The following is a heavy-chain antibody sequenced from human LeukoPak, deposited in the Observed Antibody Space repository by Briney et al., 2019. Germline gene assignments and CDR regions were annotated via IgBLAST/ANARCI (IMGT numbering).Heavy chain of an antibody. CDR2: INHSGST. V-gene: IGHV4-34*01. CDR3: ARGIAHRF. D-gene: IGHD3-16*02. J-gene: IGHJ4*02. CDR1: GGSFSGYY. Sequence: SETLSLTCAVYGGSFSGYYWSWIRQPPGKGLEWIGEINHSGSTNYNPSLKSRVTISVDASKNQFSLKLSSVTAADTAVSYCARGIAHRFWGQGTLVTVSS.